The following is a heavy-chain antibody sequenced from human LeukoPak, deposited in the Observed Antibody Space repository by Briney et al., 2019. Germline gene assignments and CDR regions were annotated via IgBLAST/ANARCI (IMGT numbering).Heavy chain of an antibody. CDR1: GGSFSGYY. V-gene: IGHV4-34*01. D-gene: IGHD3-22*01. CDR2: INHSGST. J-gene: IGHJ3*02. Sequence: SSETLSLTCAVYGGSFSGYYWSWIRQPPGKGLEWIGEINHSGSTNYNPSLKSRVTISVDTSKNQFSLKLSSVTAADTAVYYCARLTDYYDSSGYNLEDAFDIWGQETTVTVSS. CDR3: ARLTDYYDSSGYNLEDAFDI.